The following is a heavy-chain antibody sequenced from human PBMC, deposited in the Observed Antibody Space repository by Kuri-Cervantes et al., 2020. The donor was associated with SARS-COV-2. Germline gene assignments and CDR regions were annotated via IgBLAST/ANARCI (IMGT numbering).Heavy chain of an antibody. CDR1: GGTFSSYA. J-gene: IGHJ4*02. D-gene: IGHD2-2*01. Sequence: VKVSCKASGGTFSSYAISWVRQAPGQGLEWMGGIIPIFGTANYAQKFQGRVTITADESTSTAYMELSSLRSEDTAVYYCARVCRSTSCGRSIDYWGQGTLVTVSS. CDR3: ARVCRSTSCGRSIDY. V-gene: IGHV1-69*13. CDR2: IIPIFGTA.